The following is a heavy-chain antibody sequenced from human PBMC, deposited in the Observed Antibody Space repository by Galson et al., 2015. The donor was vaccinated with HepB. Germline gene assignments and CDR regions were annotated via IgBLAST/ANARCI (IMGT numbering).Heavy chain of an antibody. CDR3: ARDAIAVAGPYYFDY. V-gene: IGHV3-48*02. J-gene: IGHJ4*02. D-gene: IGHD6-19*01. CDR1: FTFSSYS. CDR2: ISSSSSTI. Sequence: FTFSSYSMNWVRQAPGKGLEWVSYISSSSSTIYYADSVKGRFTISRDNAKNSLYLQMNSLRDEDTAVYYCARDAIAVAGPYYFDYWGQGTLVTVSS.